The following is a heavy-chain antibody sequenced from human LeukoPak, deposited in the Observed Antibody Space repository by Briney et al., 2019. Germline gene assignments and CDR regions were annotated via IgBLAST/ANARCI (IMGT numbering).Heavy chain of an antibody. CDR1: GFAFSSYA. Sequence: GGSLRLSCAASGFAFSSYAMSWVRQAPGKGLEWVSAISGSGGSTYYADSVKGRFTISRDNSKNTLYLQMNSLRAEDTAVYYCADVEMATVEDYWGQGTLVTVSS. J-gene: IGHJ4*02. CDR3: ADVEMATVEDY. V-gene: IGHV3-23*01. CDR2: ISGSGGST. D-gene: IGHD5-24*01.